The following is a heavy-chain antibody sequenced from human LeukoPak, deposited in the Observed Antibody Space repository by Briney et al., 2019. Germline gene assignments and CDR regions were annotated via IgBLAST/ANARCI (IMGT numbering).Heavy chain of an antibody. CDR1: GFQFSRYA. Sequence: GGSLSLSCVASGFQFSRYAIHWVRQAPGKGLEWVSLVSTGGSTTYYADSVRGRFNVSRDKAKDTVFLQLNSLRAEDTAIYYCAKEGVISETFDCWGQGVLVTVSS. J-gene: IGHJ4*02. CDR3: AKEGVISETFDC. D-gene: IGHD2-21*01. CDR2: VSTGGSTT. V-gene: IGHV3-23*01.